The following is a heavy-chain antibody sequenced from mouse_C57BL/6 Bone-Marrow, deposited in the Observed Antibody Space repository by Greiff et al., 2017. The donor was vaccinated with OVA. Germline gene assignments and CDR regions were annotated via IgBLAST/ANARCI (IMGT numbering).Heavy chain of an antibody. Sequence: VQLQQPGAELVKPGASVKLSCKASGYTFTSYWMQWVKQRPGQGLEWIGEIDPSDSYTNYNQKFKGKATLTVDTSSSTAYMQLSSLTSEDSAVYYCASRNYYGSSCLPDWYFDVWGTGTTVTVSS. D-gene: IGHD1-1*01. CDR1: GYTFTSYW. J-gene: IGHJ1*03. V-gene: IGHV1-50*01. CDR2: IDPSDSYT. CDR3: ASRNYYGSSCLPDWYFDV.